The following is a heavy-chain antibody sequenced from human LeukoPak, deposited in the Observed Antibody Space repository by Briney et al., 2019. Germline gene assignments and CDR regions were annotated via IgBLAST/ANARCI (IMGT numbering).Heavy chain of an antibody. Sequence: SETLSLTCTVSGYSISSGYYWGWIRQPPGKGLEWIGSIYHSGSTYYNPSLKSRVTISVDTSKNQFSLKLSSVTAADTAVYYCARARGKQWLEGPSDNYFDYWGQGTLVTVSS. V-gene: IGHV4-38-2*02. CDR2: IYHSGST. CDR1: GYSISSGYY. J-gene: IGHJ4*02. CDR3: ARARGKQWLEGPSDNYFDY. D-gene: IGHD6-19*01.